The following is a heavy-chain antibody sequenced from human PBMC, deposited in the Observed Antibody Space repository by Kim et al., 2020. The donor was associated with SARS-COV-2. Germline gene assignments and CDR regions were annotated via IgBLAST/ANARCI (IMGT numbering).Heavy chain of an antibody. CDR1: GFTFRSYG. D-gene: IGHD3-10*01. J-gene: IGHJ6*01. V-gene: IGHV3-33*01. Sequence: GGSLRLSCAASGFTFRSYGMHWVRQAPGKGLEWVTVIWFDGSIEYYADSVRGRFTISRDNSKNTLYLQMNSLRAEDTAMYYCARALREYFGSGASTNFFYGMDVWGQGTTVTVSS. CDR3: ARALREYFGSGASTNFFYGMDV. CDR2: IWFDGSIE.